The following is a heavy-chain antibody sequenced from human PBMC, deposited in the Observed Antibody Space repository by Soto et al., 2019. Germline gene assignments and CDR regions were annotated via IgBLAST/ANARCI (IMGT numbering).Heavy chain of an antibody. CDR2: IDWEDDK. CDR1: GFSLATSGMC. D-gene: IGHD3-10*01. CDR3: ARISRGHSFDF. Sequence: GSGPTLVNPTQTLTLTCSFSGFSLATSGMCVSWIRQPPGKALEWLAVIDWEDDKFYKTSLQTRLTISRDASKNEVVLTMTDMDPVDTATYYCARISRGHSFDFWGQGTLVTVSS. V-gene: IGHV2-70*01. J-gene: IGHJ4*02.